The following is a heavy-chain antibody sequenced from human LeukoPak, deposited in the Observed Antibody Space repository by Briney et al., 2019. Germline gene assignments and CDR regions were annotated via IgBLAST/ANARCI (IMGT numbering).Heavy chain of an antibody. Sequence: GESLKISCKGSGYSFTSYWIGWVGQMPGKGLEWMGIIYSGDSDTRYSASGQGQVTISADKSISPAYLQCSSLKASDTALYYCARLNDYYDSSGYTDYWGQGTLVTVPS. CDR1: GYSFTSYW. J-gene: IGHJ4*02. D-gene: IGHD3-22*01. CDR3: ARLNDYYDSSGYTDY. CDR2: IYSGDSDT. V-gene: IGHV5-51*01.